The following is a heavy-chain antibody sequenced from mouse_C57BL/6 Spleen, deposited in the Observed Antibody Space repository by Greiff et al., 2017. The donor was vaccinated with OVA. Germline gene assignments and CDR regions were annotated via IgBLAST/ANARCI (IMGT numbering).Heavy chain of an antibody. CDR3: TRGGHYYGSSYPYYFDY. Sequence: DVKLVESGEGLVKPGGSLKLSCAASGFTFSSYAMSWVRQTPEKRLEWVAYISSGGDYIYYADTVKGRFTISRDNARNTLYLQMSSLKSEDTAMYYCTRGGHYYGSSYPYYFDYWGQGTTLTVSS. CDR2: ISSGGDYI. V-gene: IGHV5-9-1*02. D-gene: IGHD1-1*01. CDR1: GFTFSSYA. J-gene: IGHJ2*01.